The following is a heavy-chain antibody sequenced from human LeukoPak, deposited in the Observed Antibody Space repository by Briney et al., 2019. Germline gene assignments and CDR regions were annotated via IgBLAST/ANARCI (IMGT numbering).Heavy chain of an antibody. CDR3: ARLYYDSGPCFDY. CDR1: GYSFTSYW. Sequence: KYGESLKISCKGSGYSFTSYWIGWVCQMPGKGLEWMGIIYPGDSDTRYSPSFQGQVTISADKSISTAYLQWSSLKASDTAMYYCARLYYDSGPCFDYWGQGTLVTVSS. D-gene: IGHD3-22*01. CDR2: IYPGDSDT. V-gene: IGHV5-51*01. J-gene: IGHJ4*02.